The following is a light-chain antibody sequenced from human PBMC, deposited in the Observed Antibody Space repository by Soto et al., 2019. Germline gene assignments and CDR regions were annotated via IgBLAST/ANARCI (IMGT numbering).Light chain of an antibody. J-gene: IGLJ3*02. CDR3: AAWDDSLNGWV. Sequence: QAVVTQPPSASGTPGQRVTISCSGSSSNIGTNTVNWYQQLPGTAPKLLIYDNNHRPSGVPDRFSGSKSGTSASLAISGLQSEPEADYYCAAWDDSLNGWVFGGGTKLTVL. CDR2: DNN. CDR1: SSNIGTNT. V-gene: IGLV1-44*01.